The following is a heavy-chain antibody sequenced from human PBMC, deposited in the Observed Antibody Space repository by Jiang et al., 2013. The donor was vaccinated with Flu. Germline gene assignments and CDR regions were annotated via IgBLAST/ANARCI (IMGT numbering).Heavy chain of an antibody. Sequence: ARLLKPSETLSLTCAVYGGSFSGYYWSWIRQPPGKGLEWIGEINHSGSTNYNPSLKSRVTISVDTSKNQFSLKLSSVTAADTAVYYCARSLVLVRYYYYGMDVWGQGTTVTVSS. V-gene: IGHV4-34*01. D-gene: IGHD3-10*01. CDR1: GGSFSGYY. J-gene: IGHJ6*02. CDR3: ARSLVLVRYYYYGMDV. CDR2: INHSGST.